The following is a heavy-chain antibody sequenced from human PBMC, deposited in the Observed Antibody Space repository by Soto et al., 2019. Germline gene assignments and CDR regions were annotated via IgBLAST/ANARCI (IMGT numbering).Heavy chain of an antibody. CDR2: IYYSGST. CDR3: AGRVVRAGITIFGVVPDAFDI. J-gene: IGHJ3*02. Sequence: SENLSLTCTVSGGSISSSSYYWGWIRQPPGKGLEWIGSIYYSGSTYYNPSPKSRVTISVDTSKNQFSLKLSSVTAADTAVYYCAGRVVRAGITIFGVVPDAFDIWGQGTMVTVSS. V-gene: IGHV4-39*01. CDR1: GGSISSSSYY. D-gene: IGHD3-3*01.